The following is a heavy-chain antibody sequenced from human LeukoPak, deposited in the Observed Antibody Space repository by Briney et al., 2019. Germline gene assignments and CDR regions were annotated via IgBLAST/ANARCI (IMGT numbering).Heavy chain of an antibody. V-gene: IGHV3-21*01. CDR3: ARDSAAGTIDY. J-gene: IGHJ4*02. D-gene: IGHD6-13*01. Sequence: GGSLRLSCAASGFTFSSYSMNWVRQAPGKGLEWVSSISSSSSYIYYADSVKGRFTISRDNAKNSLYLQMNSLRAEDTAVYHCARDSAAGTIDYWGQGTLVTASS. CDR1: GFTFSSYS. CDR2: ISSSSSYI.